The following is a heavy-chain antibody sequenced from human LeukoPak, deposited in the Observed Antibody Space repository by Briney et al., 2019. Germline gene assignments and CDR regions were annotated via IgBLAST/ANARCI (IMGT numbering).Heavy chain of an antibody. Sequence: PSETLSLTCTVSGGSISSYYWSWVRQPPGKGLEWIGYIYYSGSTNYNPSLKSRVTISVDTSKNQFSLKLSSVTAADTAVYYCARTYYDILTGYIQDYWGQGTLVTVSS. CDR1: GGSISSYY. V-gene: IGHV4-59*01. J-gene: IGHJ4*02. CDR3: ARTYYDILTGYIQDY. D-gene: IGHD3-9*01. CDR2: IYYSGST.